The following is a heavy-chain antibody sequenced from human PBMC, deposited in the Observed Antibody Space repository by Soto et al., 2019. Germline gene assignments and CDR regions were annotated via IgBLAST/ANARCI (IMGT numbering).Heavy chain of an antibody. Sequence: ASVKVSCKASGYTFTSYDINWVRQATGQGLEWMGWMNPNSGNTGYAQKFQGRVTMTRNTSISTAYMELSSLRSEDTAVYYCAGYYYYDSSAPTTAFDIWGQGTMVTVSS. D-gene: IGHD3-22*01. CDR3: AGYYYYDSSAPTTAFDI. CDR1: GYTFTSYD. J-gene: IGHJ3*02. CDR2: MNPNSGNT. V-gene: IGHV1-8*01.